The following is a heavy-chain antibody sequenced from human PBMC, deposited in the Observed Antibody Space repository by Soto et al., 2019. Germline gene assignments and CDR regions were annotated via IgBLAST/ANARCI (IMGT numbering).Heavy chain of an antibody. CDR2: ILPMLGTA. CDR1: GDTVSSYG. J-gene: IGHJ6*02. CDR3: ARGGYNPRGYYYGMEG. V-gene: IGHV1-69*12. D-gene: IGHD3-10*01. Sequence: QVHLVQSGAEVKKPGSSVRVSCKASGDTVSSYGIIWVRQAPGQGLECMGGILPMLGTANYAQKFKGRVTINADESTSTTYMELRSLRPEDTAMYYCARGGYNPRGYYYGMEGWGQGTPVTVSS.